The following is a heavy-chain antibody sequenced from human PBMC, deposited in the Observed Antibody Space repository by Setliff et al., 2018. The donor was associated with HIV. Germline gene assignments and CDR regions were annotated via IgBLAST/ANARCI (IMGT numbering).Heavy chain of an antibody. CDR1: GFIVSSSY. CDR3: ARDIVGSRYFQH. J-gene: IGHJ1*01. V-gene: IGHV3-66*01. D-gene: IGHD3-16*02. CDR2: IYSGGST. Sequence: PGGSLRLSCAASGFIVSSSYMTWVRQSPGKGLEWVSVIYSGGSTYYADFVEGRFTISRDNSKNTMYLQMNSLRAEDTAIYYCARDIVGSRYFQHWGQGTLVTAPQ.